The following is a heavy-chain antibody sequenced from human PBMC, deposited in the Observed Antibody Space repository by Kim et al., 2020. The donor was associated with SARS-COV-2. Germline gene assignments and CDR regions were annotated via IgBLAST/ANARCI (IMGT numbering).Heavy chain of an antibody. CDR2: IYYSGST. CDR1: GGSISSSSYY. J-gene: IGHJ4*02. Sequence: SETLSLTCTVSGGSISSSSYYWGWIRQPPGKGLEWIGSIYYSGSTYYNPSLKSRVTISVDTSKNQFSLKLSSVTAADTAVYYCARQGGIAAAGRDYWGQGTLVTVSS. D-gene: IGHD6-13*01. CDR3: ARQGGIAAAGRDY. V-gene: IGHV4-39*01.